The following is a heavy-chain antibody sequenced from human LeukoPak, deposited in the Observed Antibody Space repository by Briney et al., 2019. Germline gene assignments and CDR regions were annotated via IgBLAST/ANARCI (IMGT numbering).Heavy chain of an antibody. Sequence: GSSVKVSCKASGGTFSSYAISWVRQAPGQGLEWMGGIIPIFGTANYAQKFQGRVTITTDESTSTAYMELSSLRSEDTAVYYCARAGVIVAGYCSSTSCYSAFDYWGQGTLVTVSS. V-gene: IGHV1-69*05. CDR3: ARAGVIVAGYCSSTSCYSAFDY. CDR1: GGTFSSYA. CDR2: IIPIFGTA. J-gene: IGHJ4*02. D-gene: IGHD2-2*01.